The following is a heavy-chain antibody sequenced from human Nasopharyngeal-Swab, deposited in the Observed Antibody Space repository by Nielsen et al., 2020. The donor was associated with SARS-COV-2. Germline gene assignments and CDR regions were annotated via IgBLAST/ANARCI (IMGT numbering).Heavy chain of an antibody. CDR1: GFTFSTYE. CDR2: ISSSGSTI. V-gene: IGHV3-48*03. D-gene: IGHD5-24*01. Sequence: GESLKISCAASGFTFSTYEMNWVRQAPGKGLEWLSYISSSGSTIYYADSVKGRFTISRGNAKNSLYLQMDSLRAEDTAVYYCARDLAMATILWGQGTLVTVSS. J-gene: IGHJ4*02. CDR3: ARDLAMATIL.